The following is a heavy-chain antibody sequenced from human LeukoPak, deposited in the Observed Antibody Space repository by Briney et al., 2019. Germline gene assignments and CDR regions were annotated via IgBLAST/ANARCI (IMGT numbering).Heavy chain of an antibody. D-gene: IGHD4/OR15-4a*01. CDR2: IYYSGRT. V-gene: IGHV4-59*01. CDR3: ARGYGGNAIDY. Sequence: PSETLSLTCTVSGGSISSYYWSWIRQPPRKGLEWIGYIYYSGRTNYNPSLKSRVTISVDTSKNQFSLKLSSVTAADTAVYYCARGYGGNAIDYWGQGTLVTVSS. J-gene: IGHJ4*02. CDR1: GGSISSYY.